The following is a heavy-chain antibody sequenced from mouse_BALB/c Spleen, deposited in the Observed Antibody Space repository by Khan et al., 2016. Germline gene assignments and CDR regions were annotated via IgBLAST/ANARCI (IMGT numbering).Heavy chain of an antibody. CDR3: AREQLGSLFDY. CDR1: GYTFNSCW. Sequence: QVQLQQPGAELMKPGASVKISCKATGYTFNSCWIEWVKQRPGHGLEWIGEILPGTDTTDYNEKFKDRAAFTADTSSNTAYMQLSSLTSEDSAVYCCAREQLGSLFDYWGQGTLVTVSA. CDR2: ILPGTDTT. D-gene: IGHD3-1*01. J-gene: IGHJ3*01. V-gene: IGHV1-9*01.